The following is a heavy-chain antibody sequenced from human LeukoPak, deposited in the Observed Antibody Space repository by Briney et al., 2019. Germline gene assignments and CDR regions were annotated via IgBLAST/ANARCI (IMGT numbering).Heavy chain of an antibody. D-gene: IGHD3-10*01. V-gene: IGHV3-23*01. J-gene: IGHJ4*02. CDR3: ARAYYHVSGSYYPIFDY. CDR1: GFTFSSYA. CDR2: ISGSGGNT. Sequence: GGSLRLSCAVSGFTFSSYAMAWVRQAPGKGLEWVSGISGSGGNTYYADSVKGRFTISRDNSKNTLYLQMHSLRAEDTAVYYCARAYYHVSGSYYPIFDYWGQGALVTVSS.